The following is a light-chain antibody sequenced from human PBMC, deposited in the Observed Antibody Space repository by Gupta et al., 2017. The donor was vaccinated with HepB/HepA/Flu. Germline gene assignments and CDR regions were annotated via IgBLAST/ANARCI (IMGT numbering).Light chain of an antibody. CDR2: GAS. Sequence: EIVMTQSPVTLSVSPGESAALSCRASQNINNNLAWYQQKPGQAPRLLIFGASTRATGTPARFSGSGPGTDFVLTISSLQSEDSAVYYCQQYYNWPRTFGGGTQVEIK. V-gene: IGKV3-15*01. CDR1: QNINNN. J-gene: IGKJ4*02. CDR3: QQYYNWPRT.